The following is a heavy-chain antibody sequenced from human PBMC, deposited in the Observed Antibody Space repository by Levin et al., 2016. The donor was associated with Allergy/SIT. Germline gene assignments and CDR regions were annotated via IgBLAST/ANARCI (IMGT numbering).Heavy chain of an antibody. Sequence: ASVKVSCKVSGYTLTELSMHWVRQAPGKGLEWMGGFDPEDGETIYAQKFQGRVTMTEDTSTDTAYMELSSLRSEDTAVYYCATSVSKGRGCYFDYWGQGTLVTVSS. V-gene: IGHV1-24*01. CDR2: FDPEDGET. CDR1: GYTLTELS. J-gene: IGHJ4*02. CDR3: ATSVSKGRGCYFDY. D-gene: IGHD1-14*01.